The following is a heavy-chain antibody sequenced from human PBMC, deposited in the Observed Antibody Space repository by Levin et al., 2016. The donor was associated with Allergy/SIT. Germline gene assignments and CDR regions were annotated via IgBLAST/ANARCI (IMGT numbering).Heavy chain of an antibody. CDR1: GFTFRGYA. D-gene: IGHD4-17*01. CDR3: VTTYDGDYVSGAFDI. J-gene: IGHJ3*02. CDR2: LSGRDDFT. Sequence: GESLKISCSASGFTFRGYAMSWVRQTPGKGLEWVSSLSGRDDFTYYADSVKGRFTVSRDNSKNTLILQMNSLRAEDTALYYCVTTYDGDYVSGAFDIWGQGTMVTVSS. V-gene: IGHV3-23*01.